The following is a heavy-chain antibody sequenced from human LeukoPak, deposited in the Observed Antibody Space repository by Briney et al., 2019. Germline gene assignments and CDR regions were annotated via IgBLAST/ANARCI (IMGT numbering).Heavy chain of an antibody. CDR2: ISSSSSTI. CDR3: ARERAFTIFGVVTDPSFDY. Sequence: PGRSLRLSCAASGFTFSSYSMDWVRQAPGKGLEWVSYISSSSSTIYYADSVKGRFTISRDNAKNSLYLQMNSLRAEDTAVYYCARERAFTIFGVVTDPSFDYWGQGTLVTISS. D-gene: IGHD3-3*01. J-gene: IGHJ4*02. CDR1: GFTFSSYS. V-gene: IGHV3-48*01.